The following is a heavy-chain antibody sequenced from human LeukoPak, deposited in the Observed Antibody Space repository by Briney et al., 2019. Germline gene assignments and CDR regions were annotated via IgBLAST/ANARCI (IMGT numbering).Heavy chain of an antibody. V-gene: IGHV1-8*01. CDR1: GYTFTSYD. CDR2: MNPNSGNP. D-gene: IGHD4-11*01. Sequence: ASVKVSCKASGYTFTSYDINWVRPATGQGLGWMGWMNPNSGNPGDAQKFQGRVTMTRNTTISTAYMELSSLRSEGTAVYYCARGRPSVTDYWGQGTLVTVSS. CDR3: ARGRPSVTDY. J-gene: IGHJ4*02.